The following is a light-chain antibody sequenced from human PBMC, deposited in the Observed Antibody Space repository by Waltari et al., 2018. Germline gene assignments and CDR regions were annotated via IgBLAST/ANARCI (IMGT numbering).Light chain of an antibody. Sequence: QTVVTQEPSFSVSPGGTVTVTSALSSGSLSTPSYATWYQQTPGQAPRTLVYKANARSSGVPDRFSGSSLGNTAALTITGAQADDESDYYCALYMGSGIWVFGGGTRLTVL. CDR2: KAN. CDR3: ALYMGSGIWV. J-gene: IGLJ3*02. V-gene: IGLV8-61*01. CDR1: SGSLSTPSY.